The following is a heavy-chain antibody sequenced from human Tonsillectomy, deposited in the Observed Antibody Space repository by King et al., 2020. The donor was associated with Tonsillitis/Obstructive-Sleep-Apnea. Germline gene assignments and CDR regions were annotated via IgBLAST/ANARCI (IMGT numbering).Heavy chain of an antibody. D-gene: IGHD6-6*01. CDR3: ATTGGAARPFAH. CDR2: IYPGDSDT. J-gene: IGHJ1*01. Sequence: VQLVESGAEVKKPGESLKISCRGSGYSFTTYWIGWVRQMPGKGLEWMGIIYPGDSDTRYSPSFQGQVTISAEKSLTTAYLQWDSLRASDTAMYYCATTGGAARPFAHWRQGTRLPVSS. V-gene: IGHV5-51*01. CDR1: GYSFTTYW.